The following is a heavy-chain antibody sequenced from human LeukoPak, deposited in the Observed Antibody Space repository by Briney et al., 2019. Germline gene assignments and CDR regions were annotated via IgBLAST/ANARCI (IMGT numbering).Heavy chain of an antibody. D-gene: IGHD2-15*01. CDR2: IFYIGST. CDR1: GGSISSYY. Sequence: SETLSLTCTVSGGSISSYYWSWIRQSPGKGLEWIGYIFYIGSTNYNPSLKSRVTISVDTSKNQFSLKLSSVTAADTAVYYCARVRGSYYFDYWGQGTLVTVSS. V-gene: IGHV4-59*08. J-gene: IGHJ4*02. CDR3: ARVRGSYYFDY.